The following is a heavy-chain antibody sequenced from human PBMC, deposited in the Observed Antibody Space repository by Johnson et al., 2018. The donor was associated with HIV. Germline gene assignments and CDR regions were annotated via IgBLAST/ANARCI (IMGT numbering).Heavy chain of an antibody. Sequence: VLLVESGGGLVQPGRSLRLSCAASGFTFDDYAMHWVRQAPGQGLEWVSGISWNSGSIGYADSVKGRFTISRDNAKHSRYLQINSLRAEDTAVYYCAKRSYYYGSGSLDAFDIWGQGTMVTVSS. CDR3: AKRSYYYGSGSLDAFDI. CDR1: GFTFDDYA. D-gene: IGHD3-10*01. V-gene: IGHV3-9*01. CDR2: ISWNSGSI. J-gene: IGHJ3*02.